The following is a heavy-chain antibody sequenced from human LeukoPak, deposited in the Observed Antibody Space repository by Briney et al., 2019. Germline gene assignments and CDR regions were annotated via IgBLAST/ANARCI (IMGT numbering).Heavy chain of an antibody. CDR3: ARDRRVDYYYYMDV. V-gene: IGHV3-7*01. D-gene: IGHD2-15*01. CDR2: IKQDGSEK. CDR1: GFIFRTYW. J-gene: IGHJ6*03. Sequence: PGGSLRLSCAASGFIFRTYWMSWVRQAPGQGLEGVANIKQDGSEKYYVDSVKGRFTISRDNAKNSLYQQMNSLRAEDTAVYYCARDRRVDYYYYMDVWGKGTTVTVSS.